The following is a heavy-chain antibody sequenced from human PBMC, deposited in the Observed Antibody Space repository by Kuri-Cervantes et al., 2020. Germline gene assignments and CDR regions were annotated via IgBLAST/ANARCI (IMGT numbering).Heavy chain of an antibody. CDR2: IRSKAYGGTT. CDR3: ARVGSSYAHSGDAFDI. J-gene: IGHJ3*02. V-gene: IGHV3-49*03. CDR1: GFTFGDYA. Sequence: GESLKISCTASGFTFGDYAMSWFRQAPGKGLEWVGFIRSKAYGGTTEYAASVKGRFTISRDDSKSIAYLQMNSLKTEDTAVYYCARVGSSYAHSGDAFDIWGQGTMVTVSS. D-gene: IGHD2-2*01.